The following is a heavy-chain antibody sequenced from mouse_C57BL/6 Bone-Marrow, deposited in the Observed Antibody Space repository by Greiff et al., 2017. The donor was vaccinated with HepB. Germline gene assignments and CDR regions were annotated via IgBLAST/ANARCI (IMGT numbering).Heavy chain of an antibody. CDR3: ARGLGPYAMDY. CDR1: GYSITSGYY. D-gene: IGHD3-3*01. V-gene: IGHV3-6*01. CDR2: ISYDGSN. Sequence: EVKLQESGPGLVKPSQSLSLTCSVTGYSITSGYYWNWIRQFPGNKLEWMGYISYDGSNNYNPSLKNRISITRDTSKNQFFLKLNSVTTEDTATYYCARGLGPYAMDYWGQGTSVTVSS. J-gene: IGHJ4*01.